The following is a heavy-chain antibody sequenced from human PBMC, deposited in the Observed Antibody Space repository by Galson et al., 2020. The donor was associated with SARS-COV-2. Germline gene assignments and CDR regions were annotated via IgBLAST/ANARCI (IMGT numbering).Heavy chain of an antibody. D-gene: IGHD2-21*01. J-gene: IGHJ2*01. V-gene: IGHV3-73*01. CDR1: GFTFSGPN. CDR2: IQSKGERYAT. CDR3: TRHNEVCNSWYFDF. Sequence: GGSLRLSCAASGFTFSGPNMHWVRQASGKGLEWVSRIQSKGERYATAYAASVQGRFTVSRDDSKNTAYLQMNSLQTEDTAVYYCTRHNEVCNSWYFDFWGRGTLVTVSS.